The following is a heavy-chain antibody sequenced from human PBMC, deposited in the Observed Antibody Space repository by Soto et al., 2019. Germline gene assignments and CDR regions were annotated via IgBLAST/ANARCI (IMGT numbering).Heavy chain of an antibody. CDR3: ARDLEESFDY. Sequence: QVQLQPWGAGLLKPSETLSLTCAVYGGSFSGYYWSWIRQPAGKGLEWIGRIYTSGSTNYKPSLKSRVTMSVDTSKNQCTLKLSSVTAANTAVYYCARDLEESFDYGGQGTLVTVSS. CDR1: GGSFSGYY. CDR2: IYTSGST. J-gene: IGHJ4*02. V-gene: IGHV4-59*10. D-gene: IGHD1-1*01.